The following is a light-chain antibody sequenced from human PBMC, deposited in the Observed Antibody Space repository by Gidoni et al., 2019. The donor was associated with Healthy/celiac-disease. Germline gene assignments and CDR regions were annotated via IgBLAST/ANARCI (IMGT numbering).Light chain of an antibody. J-gene: IGKJ4*01. CDR2: NAS. CDR1: QSIRNR. CDR3: QQYNSYPWALT. V-gene: IGKV1-5*03. Sequence: DIQMTQSPSTLSASVGDRVTITCWASQSIRNRLAWYQQKPGKAPNLLIYNASSLESGVPARFSGSGSGTEFTLTISSLQPDDFATYYCQQYNSYPWALTFGGGTKVEIK.